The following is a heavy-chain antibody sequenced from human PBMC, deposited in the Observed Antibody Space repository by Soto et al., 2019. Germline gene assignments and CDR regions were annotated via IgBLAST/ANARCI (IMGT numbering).Heavy chain of an antibody. V-gene: IGHV1-8*02. CDR1: GYTFTSYD. J-gene: IGHJ5*02. CDR2: MTPNSGDT. CDR3: ERNLYNTGSCDL. Sequence: QVQLVQSGAEVKKPGASVKVSCKASGYTFTSYDINWVRQAPGQGLEWVGWMTPNSGDTGYAQTFQGRVTLTRDTSRSTPCVELSRLPSEDTAVDYCERNLYNTGSCDLWGQGTLVTVPS. D-gene: IGHD1-20*01.